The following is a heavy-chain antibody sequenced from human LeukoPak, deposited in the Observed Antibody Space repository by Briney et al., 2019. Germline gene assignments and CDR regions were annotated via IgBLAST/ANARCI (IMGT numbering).Heavy chain of an antibody. Sequence: GGSLRLSCAASGFTFSDYYMSWIRQAPGKGLEWVSYISSSGSTIYYADSVKGRFTISRDNAKNSLYLQMNSLRAEDTAVCYCAREYSGYDSYLDYWGQGTLVTVSS. CDR1: GFTFSDYY. J-gene: IGHJ4*02. D-gene: IGHD5-12*01. V-gene: IGHV3-11*01. CDR3: AREYSGYDSYLDY. CDR2: ISSSGSTI.